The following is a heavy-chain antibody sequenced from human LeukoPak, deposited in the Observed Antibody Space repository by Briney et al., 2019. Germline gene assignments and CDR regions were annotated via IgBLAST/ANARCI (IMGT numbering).Heavy chain of an antibody. V-gene: IGHV3-64*01. CDR1: GFTFSSYA. Sequence: GGSLRLSCAASGFTFSSYAMHWVRQAPGKGLDYVSAISSSGGSTYYANSVKGRFTISRDNSKNTLYLQMNSLRTEDTAVYYCAKADSSTWYSNLAYWGQGTLVTVSS. J-gene: IGHJ4*02. CDR2: ISSSGGST. CDR3: AKADSSTWYSNLAY. D-gene: IGHD6-13*01.